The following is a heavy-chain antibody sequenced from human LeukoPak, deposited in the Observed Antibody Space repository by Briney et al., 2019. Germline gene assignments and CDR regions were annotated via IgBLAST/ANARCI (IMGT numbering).Heavy chain of an antibody. CDR2: ISGSGGST. D-gene: IGHD3-3*01. V-gene: IGHV3-23*01. CDR1: GLTFSSYA. Sequence: PGGSLRLSCAASGLTFSSYAMSWVRQAPGKGLEWVSAISGSGGSTYYADSVKGRFTISRDNSKNTLYLQMNSLRAEDTAVYYCAKDQSPYNYDFWSGYHDYWGQGTLVTVSS. J-gene: IGHJ4*02. CDR3: AKDQSPYNYDFWSGYHDY.